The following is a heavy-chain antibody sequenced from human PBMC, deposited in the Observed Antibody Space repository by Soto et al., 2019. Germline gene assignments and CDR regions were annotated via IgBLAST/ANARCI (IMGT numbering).Heavy chain of an antibody. Sequence: ASVKVSCKASGYTFTSSDINWVRQATGQGLEWMGWMNPNSGNTGYAQKFQGRVTMTRNTSISTAYMELSSLRSEDTAVYYCAREIETYDSSGLNWFDPWGQGTLVTVSS. CDR1: GYTFTSSD. V-gene: IGHV1-8*01. CDR3: AREIETYDSSGLNWFDP. J-gene: IGHJ5*02. CDR2: MNPNSGNT. D-gene: IGHD3-22*01.